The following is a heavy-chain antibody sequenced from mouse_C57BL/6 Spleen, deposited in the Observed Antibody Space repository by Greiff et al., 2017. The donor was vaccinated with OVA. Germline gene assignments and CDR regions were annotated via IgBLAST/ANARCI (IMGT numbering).Heavy chain of an antibody. D-gene: IGHD3-2*02. CDR1: GYTFTSYW. V-gene: IGHV1-61*01. CDR3: AREGQLRPHYYAMDY. Sequence: QVQLQQPGAELVRPGSSVKLSCKASGYTFTSYWMAWVKQRPGQGLEWIGNIYPSDSETHYNQKFKVKATLTVDKSSSTAYMQLSSLTSEDSAVYYCAREGQLRPHYYAMDYWGQGTSVTVSS. J-gene: IGHJ4*01. CDR2: IYPSDSET.